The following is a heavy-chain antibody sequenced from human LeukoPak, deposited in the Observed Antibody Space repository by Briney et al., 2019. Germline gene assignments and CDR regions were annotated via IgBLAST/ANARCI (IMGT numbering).Heavy chain of an antibody. CDR3: AIGIWIPAAAVSAADY. Sequence: GGSLRLSCAASGFTFSSFWMNWVRQAPGKGLEWLANIREDGSDKYYVDSVKGRFTISRDNAKNSLYLQMNSLRAEDSAVYYCAIGIWIPAAAVSAADYWGQGTLVTVSS. V-gene: IGHV3-7*01. J-gene: IGHJ4*02. CDR2: IREDGSDK. CDR1: GFTFSSFW. D-gene: IGHD6-13*01.